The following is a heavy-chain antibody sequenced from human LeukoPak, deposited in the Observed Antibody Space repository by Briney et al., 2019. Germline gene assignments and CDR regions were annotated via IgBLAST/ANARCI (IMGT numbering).Heavy chain of an antibody. CDR2: ISDDGSKI. D-gene: IGHD5-18*01. V-gene: IGHV3-30*04. J-gene: IGHJ5*02. Sequence: GGSLRLSCAASGSTFSTDAMHWVRQAPGKGLEWVAVISDDGSKIYYADSVKGRFTISRDNSKNTLYLQINSLRHDDTAVYYCASPRIQLDNWFDPWGQGTLVTVSS. CDR1: GSTFSTDA. CDR3: ASPRIQLDNWFDP.